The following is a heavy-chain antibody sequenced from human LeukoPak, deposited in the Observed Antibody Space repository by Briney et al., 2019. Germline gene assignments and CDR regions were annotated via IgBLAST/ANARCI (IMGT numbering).Heavy chain of an antibody. CDR3: ARLGSSYEGPLDY. CDR2: IYYSGST. J-gene: IGHJ4*02. CDR1: GGSISSYY. V-gene: IGHV4-59*08. Sequence: SETLSLTCTVSGGSISSYYWSWIRQPPGKGLEWIGYIYYSGSTNYNPSLKSRVTISVDTSKNQFSLKVSSVTAADTAVYYCARLGSSYEGPLDYWGQGTLVTVSS. D-gene: IGHD6-13*01.